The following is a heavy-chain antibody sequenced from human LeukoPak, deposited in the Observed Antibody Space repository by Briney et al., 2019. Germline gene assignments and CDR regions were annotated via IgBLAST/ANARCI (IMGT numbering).Heavy chain of an antibody. Sequence: GGSLRLSCAASGFTFSSYWMHWVRQAPGKGLEWVAVIWYDGRKIYYTDSVKGRFTISRDKSKNTLYLQMNNLRAEDTALYSCAREAYSYGSTDYYFDLWGRGTLVTVSS. J-gene: IGHJ2*01. CDR3: AREAYSYGSTDYYFDL. D-gene: IGHD5-18*01. CDR1: GFTFSSYW. CDR2: IWYDGRKI. V-gene: IGHV3-33*08.